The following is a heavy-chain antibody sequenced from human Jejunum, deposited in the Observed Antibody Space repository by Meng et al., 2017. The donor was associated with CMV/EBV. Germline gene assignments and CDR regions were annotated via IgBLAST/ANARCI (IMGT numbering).Heavy chain of an antibody. CDR2: INHRGST. J-gene: IGHJ4*02. Sequence: TGAVYGGSFGTYYWSWIRQPPGRGLEWIGEINHRGSTNYNPSLKSRANVSIGTSKNQFSLKLNSVTAADTAVYYCARRIDIIYYFDYWGQGTLVTVSS. D-gene: IGHD2-15*01. V-gene: IGHV4-34*01. CDR3: ARRIDIIYYFDY. CDR1: GGSFGTYY.